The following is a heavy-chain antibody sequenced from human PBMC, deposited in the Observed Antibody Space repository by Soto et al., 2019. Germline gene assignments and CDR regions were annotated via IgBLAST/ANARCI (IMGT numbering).Heavy chain of an antibody. Sequence: SLTCTVSGGSISRGDYYWSWIRQPPGKGLEWIGYIYYSGSTYYNPSLKSRVTISVDTSKNQFSLKLSSVTAADTAVYYCARAVTYCSSTSCSHNWFDPWGQGTLVTVSS. D-gene: IGHD2-2*01. CDR3: ARAVTYCSSTSCSHNWFDP. CDR1: GGSISRGDYY. V-gene: IGHV4-30-4*01. CDR2: IYYSGST. J-gene: IGHJ5*02.